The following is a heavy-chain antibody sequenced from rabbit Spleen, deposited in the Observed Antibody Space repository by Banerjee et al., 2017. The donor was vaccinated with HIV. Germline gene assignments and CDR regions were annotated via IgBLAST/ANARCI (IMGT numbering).Heavy chain of an antibody. CDR1: GFSFSSSYY. Sequence: QEQLEESGGDLVQPEGSLALTCTASGFSFSSSYYMCWVRQAPGKGLEWIACIESGGGSTYYASWVNGRFTISKTSTTVTLQMTSLTAADTATYFCARDSESGAGTDHFNLWGPGTLVTVS. CDR3: ARDSESGAGTDHFNL. D-gene: IGHD4-2*01. CDR2: IESGGGST. J-gene: IGHJ4*01. V-gene: IGHV1S45*01.